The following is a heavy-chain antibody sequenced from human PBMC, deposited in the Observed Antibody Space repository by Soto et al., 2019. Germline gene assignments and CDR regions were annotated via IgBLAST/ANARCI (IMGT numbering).Heavy chain of an antibody. Sequence: LSLTCTVSGGSIYTIAYYWSWIRQPPGKGLEWIGHIYYSEDTHYNPSLKSRATISVDTSQSQFSLTLTSVTDADTAIYYCAREPEYDAIDFWGQGTLVTVSS. CDR1: GGSIYTIAYY. V-gene: IGHV4-31*03. J-gene: IGHJ4*02. CDR2: IYYSEDT. D-gene: IGHD2-8*01. CDR3: AREPEYDAIDF.